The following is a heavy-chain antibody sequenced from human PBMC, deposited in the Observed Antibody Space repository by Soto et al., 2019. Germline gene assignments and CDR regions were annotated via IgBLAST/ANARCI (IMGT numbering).Heavy chain of an antibody. Sequence: SETQSLTCSVSGGSISSVGHYWSWIRQPPGKGLEWIGEINHSGSTNYNPSLKSRVTISVDTSKNQFSLKLSSVTAADTAVYYCASTDYVWGSYVWGQGPRVTVSS. D-gene: IGHD3-16*01. CDR2: INHSGST. CDR1: GGSISSVGHY. V-gene: IGHV4-34*01. CDR3: ASTDYVWGSYV. J-gene: IGHJ4*02.